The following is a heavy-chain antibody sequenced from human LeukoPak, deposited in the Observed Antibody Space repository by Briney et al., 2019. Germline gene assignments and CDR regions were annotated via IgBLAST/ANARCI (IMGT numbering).Heavy chain of an antibody. CDR1: GFTFRSYW. CDR2: INGESEK. V-gene: IGHV3-7*01. CDR3: ARDYLDSSGAHYDY. J-gene: IGHJ4*02. D-gene: IGHD3-22*01. Sequence: PGGSLRLSCAASGFTFRSYWMSWVRQAPGKGLECVANINGESEKRYVDSVKGRFTISRDNAKNSLYLQMNSLRVEDTAIYYCARDYLDSSGAHYDYWGQGTLVTVSS.